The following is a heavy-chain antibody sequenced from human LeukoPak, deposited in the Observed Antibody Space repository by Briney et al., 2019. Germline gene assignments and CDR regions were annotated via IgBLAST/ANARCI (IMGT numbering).Heavy chain of an antibody. V-gene: IGHV3-9*01. Sequence: PGGSLRLSCAASGFTFDDYAMHWVRQAPGKGLEWVSGISWNSGSIGYADSVKGRFTISRDNAKNSLYLQMNSLRVEDTALYYCAKDKREDIVVVDVWGQGTTVTVSS. CDR3: AKDKREDIVVVDV. D-gene: IGHD2-15*01. CDR1: GFTFDDYA. J-gene: IGHJ6*02. CDR2: ISWNSGSI.